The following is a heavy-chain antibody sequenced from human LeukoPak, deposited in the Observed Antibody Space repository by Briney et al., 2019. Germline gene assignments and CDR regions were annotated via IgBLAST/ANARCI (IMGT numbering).Heavy chain of an antibody. CDR3: ARAQGGSGSYLSDEYFQH. J-gene: IGHJ1*01. CDR1: GGSISSYY. V-gene: IGHV4-59*01. Sequence: SETLSLTCTVSGGSISSYYWSWIRQPPGKGLEWIGYIYYSGSTNYNPSLKSRVTISVDTSKNQFSLKLSSVTAADTAVYYCARAQGGSGSYLSDEYFQHWGQGTLVTVSS. D-gene: IGHD3-10*01. CDR2: IYYSGST.